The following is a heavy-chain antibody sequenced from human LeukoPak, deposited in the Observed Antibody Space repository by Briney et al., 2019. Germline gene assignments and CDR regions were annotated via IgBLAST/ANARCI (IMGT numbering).Heavy chain of an antibody. CDR1: GFTISSYG. CDR2: ISGGTT. Sequence: PGGSLRLSSAASGFTISSYGMSWVRQAPGKGLEWVSSISGGTTYYADSVKGRFTISRDNSKNIVSLQMNSLRAEDTAVYYCAKSVYGAGNYWGQGILVTVSS. V-gene: IGHV3-23*01. D-gene: IGHD3-10*01. CDR3: AKSVYGAGNY. J-gene: IGHJ4*02.